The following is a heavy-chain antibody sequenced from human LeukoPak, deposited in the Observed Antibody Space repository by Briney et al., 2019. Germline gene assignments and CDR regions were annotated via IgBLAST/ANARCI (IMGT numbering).Heavy chain of an antibody. J-gene: IGHJ6*02. V-gene: IGHV3-23*01. Sequence: GGSVRLSCAASGFTFSSYAMTWVCQAPGKGLEWVSTINVSGGSTYYADSVKGRFTISRDNSKNTLYLQMNSLRAEDTAVYYCAKYGLSGYSSGMDVWGQGTTATVSS. CDR3: AKYGLSGYSSGMDV. D-gene: IGHD2-15*01. CDR1: GFTFSSYA. CDR2: INVSGGST.